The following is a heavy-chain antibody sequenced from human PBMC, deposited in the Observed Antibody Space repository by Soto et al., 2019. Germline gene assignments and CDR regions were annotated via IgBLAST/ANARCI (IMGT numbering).Heavy chain of an antibody. CDR3: ARDCYDFWSGYSATPGYYYMDV. CDR1: GNTFTSYA. V-gene: IGHV1-3*01. D-gene: IGHD3-3*01. Sequence: GASVKVSWKASGNTFTSYAMHWGRQAPGQRLEWMGWINAGNGNTKYSQKFQGRVTITRDTSASTAYMELSSLRSEDTAVYYCARDCYDFWSGYSATPGYYYMDVWGKGTTVTVSS. J-gene: IGHJ6*03. CDR2: INAGNGNT.